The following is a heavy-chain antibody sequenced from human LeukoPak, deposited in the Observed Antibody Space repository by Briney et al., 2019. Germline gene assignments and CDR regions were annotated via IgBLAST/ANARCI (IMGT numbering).Heavy chain of an antibody. D-gene: IGHD2-15*01. Sequence: GGSLRLSCAASGFTFSDYYMSWIRQAPGKGLEWVSHISSGTSTIYYADSVKGRFTISRDNAKNSLYLQMNSLRAEDTAVYYCARGYCSGGRCYDAFDIWGQGTMVTVSS. CDR2: ISSGTSTI. CDR3: ARGYCSGGRCYDAFDI. CDR1: GFTFSDYY. J-gene: IGHJ3*02. V-gene: IGHV3-11*04.